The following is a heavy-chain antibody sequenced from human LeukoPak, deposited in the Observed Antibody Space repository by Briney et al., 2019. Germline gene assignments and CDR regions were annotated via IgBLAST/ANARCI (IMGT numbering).Heavy chain of an antibody. D-gene: IGHD3-3*01. CDR2: IYPGDSDT. Sequence: GESLQISCKGSGYSFTSYWIGWVCQMPGKGLEWMGIIYPGDSDTRYSPSFQGQVTISADKSISTAYLQWSSLKASDTAMYYCARPLQNVLRFLEWLSPFDYWGQGTLVTVSS. J-gene: IGHJ4*02. V-gene: IGHV5-51*01. CDR3: ARPLQNVLRFLEWLSPFDY. CDR1: GYSFTSYW.